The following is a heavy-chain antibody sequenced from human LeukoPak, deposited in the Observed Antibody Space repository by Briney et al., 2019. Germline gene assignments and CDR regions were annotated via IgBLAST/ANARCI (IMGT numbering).Heavy chain of an antibody. CDR1: GASITSSHW. CDR3: ATMLGSGSVNYLFDY. D-gene: IGHD3-10*01. J-gene: IGHJ4*02. V-gene: IGHV4-4*02. Sequence: PSETLSLTCAVSGASITSSHWWSWARQPPGKGLEWIGEIHDSGTTNYKPSLKSRVTMSLDKSNNQISLKLTSVTAADTAVYYCATMLGSGSVNYLFDYWGQGTLVTVSS. CDR2: IHDSGTT.